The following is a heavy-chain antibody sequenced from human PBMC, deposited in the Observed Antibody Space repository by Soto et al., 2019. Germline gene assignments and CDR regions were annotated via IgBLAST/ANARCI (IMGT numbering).Heavy chain of an antibody. CDR2: MNPNSGTT. D-gene: IGHD2-21*01. J-gene: IGHJ5*01. CDR3: ARSDGYIFNWLDS. V-gene: IGHV1-8*01. CDR1: GYTFATYD. Sequence: QVQLVQSGAEVKTPGASVKVSCKASGYTFATYDMNWVRQAPGQGLEWMGWMNPNSGTTGYAQKFQGRLTMTRDTALSVAHMELSSLRNEDTAVYYCARSDGYIFNWLDSWGQGTLVTVSA.